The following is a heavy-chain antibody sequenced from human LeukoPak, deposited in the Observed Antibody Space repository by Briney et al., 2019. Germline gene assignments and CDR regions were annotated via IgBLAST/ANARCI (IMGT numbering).Heavy chain of an antibody. D-gene: IGHD2/OR15-2a*01. CDR2: ISGSGGST. V-gene: IGHV3-23*01. Sequence: GGSLRLSCAASGFTFSSYGMTWVRQAPGKGLEWVSAISGSGGSTYYADSVKGRFTISRDNSKNTLYLQMNSLRVEDTAVYYCAKDFGIYDTTTDYWGQGTLVTVSS. CDR3: AKDFGIYDTTTDY. CDR1: GFTFSSYG. J-gene: IGHJ4*02.